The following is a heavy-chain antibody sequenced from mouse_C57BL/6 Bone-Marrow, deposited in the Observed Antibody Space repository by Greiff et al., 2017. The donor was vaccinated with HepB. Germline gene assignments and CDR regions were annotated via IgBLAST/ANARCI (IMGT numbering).Heavy chain of an antibody. Sequence: VQLQQSGAELARPGASVKLSCKASGYTFTSYGISWVKQRTGQGLEWIGEIYPRSGNTYYNAKFKGKATLTADKSSSTAYMELRSLTSEDSAVYFCSREGVITTVVDHWYFDVWGTGTTVTVSS. J-gene: IGHJ1*03. D-gene: IGHD1-1*01. V-gene: IGHV1-81*01. CDR1: GYTFTSYG. CDR3: SREGVITTVVDHWYFDV. CDR2: IYPRSGNT.